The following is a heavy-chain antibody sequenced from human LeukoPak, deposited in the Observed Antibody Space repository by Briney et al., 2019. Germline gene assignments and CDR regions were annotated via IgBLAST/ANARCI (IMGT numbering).Heavy chain of an antibody. D-gene: IGHD3-3*01. Sequence: PGGSLRLSCAASGFTFSSYSMNWVRQAPGKGLEWVSSISSSSSYIYYADSVKGRFTISRDNAKNSLYLQMNSLRAEDTAVYYCARDLERFLESGMDVWDKGTTVTVSS. V-gene: IGHV3-21*01. J-gene: IGHJ6*04. CDR2: ISSSSSYI. CDR3: ARDLERFLESGMDV. CDR1: GFTFSSYS.